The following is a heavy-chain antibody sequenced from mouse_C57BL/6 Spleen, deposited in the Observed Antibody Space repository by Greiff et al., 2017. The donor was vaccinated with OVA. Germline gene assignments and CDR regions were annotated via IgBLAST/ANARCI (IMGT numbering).Heavy chain of an antibody. J-gene: IGHJ3*01. CDR1: GYTFTSYW. CDR2: IDPSASYT. CDR3: ARRGGLG. Sequence: QVQLQQPGAELVKPGASVKLSCKASGYTFTSYWMQWVKQRPGQGLEWIGEIDPSASYTNYNQKFKGKATLTVDTSSSTAYMQLSSLTSEDSAVYYCARRGGLGWGQGTLVTVSA. V-gene: IGHV1-50*01.